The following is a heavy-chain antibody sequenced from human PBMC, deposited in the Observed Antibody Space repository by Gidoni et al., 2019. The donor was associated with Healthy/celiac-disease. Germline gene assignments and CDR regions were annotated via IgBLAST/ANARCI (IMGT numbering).Heavy chain of an antibody. CDR1: GFTFSNAW. D-gene: IGHD6-19*01. J-gene: IGHJ4*02. Sequence: EVQLVESGGGLVKPGGSLRLSCAASGFTFSNAWMSWVRQAPGKGLEWVGRIKSKTDGGTTDYAAPVKGRFTISRDDSKNTLYLQMNSLKTEDTAVYYCTTDFVALRRFSGWYLPYFDYWGQGTLVTVSS. CDR3: TTDFVALRRFSGWYLPYFDY. V-gene: IGHV3-15*01. CDR2: IKSKTDGGTT.